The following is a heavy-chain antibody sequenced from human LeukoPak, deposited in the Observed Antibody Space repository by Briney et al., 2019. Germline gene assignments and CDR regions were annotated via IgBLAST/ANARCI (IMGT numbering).Heavy chain of an antibody. CDR3: ANVGRFGELIFDY. J-gene: IGHJ4*02. CDR1: GFTFSSYG. Sequence: AGSLRLSCAASGFTFSSYGMHCVRQAPGKGLEWVAFIRYDGSNKYYADSVKGRFTISRDNSKNRLYLQMNSLRAEDTAVYYCANVGRFGELIFDYWGQGTLVTVSS. V-gene: IGHV3-30*02. CDR2: IRYDGSNK. D-gene: IGHD3-10*01.